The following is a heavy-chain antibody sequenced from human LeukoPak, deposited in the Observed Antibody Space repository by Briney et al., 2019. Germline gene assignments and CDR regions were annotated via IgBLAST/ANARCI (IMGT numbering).Heavy chain of an antibody. Sequence: SETLSLTCAVYGGSFSGYYWSWIRQPPGKGLEWIGEINHSGSTNYNPSLKSRVTISVDTSKNQFSLKLSSVTAADTAVYYCVRGRGYRTLLYYYYMDVWGKGTTVTVSS. CDR1: GGSFSGYY. J-gene: IGHJ6*03. CDR3: VRGRGYRTLLYYYYMDV. V-gene: IGHV4-34*01. CDR2: INHSGST. D-gene: IGHD5-18*01.